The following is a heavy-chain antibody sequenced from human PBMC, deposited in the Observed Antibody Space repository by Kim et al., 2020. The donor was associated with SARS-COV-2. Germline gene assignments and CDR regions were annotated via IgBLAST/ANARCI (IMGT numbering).Heavy chain of an antibody. D-gene: IGHD1-26*01. J-gene: IGHJ4*02. V-gene: IGHV5-51*01. CDR3: ARHRGIIVGATELFDY. Sequence: SFQGKVTISADKSITTAYLQWSSLKASDTAMYYCARHRGIIVGATELFDYWGQGTLVTVSS.